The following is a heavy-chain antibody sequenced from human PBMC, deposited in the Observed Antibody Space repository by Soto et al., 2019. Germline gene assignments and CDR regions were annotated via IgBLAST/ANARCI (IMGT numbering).Heavy chain of an antibody. CDR1: GYTFTSYG. V-gene: IGHV1-18*01. Sequence: ASVKVSCKASGYTFTSYGISWVRQAPGQGLEWVGWTSAYNGNSNYAQKYHGRVTMTTDTSTSTAYMEMSSLRSDDTAVYYCARIADFSTTRCPFPSRFHKPGYSYYYGLYVWG. CDR2: TSAYNGNS. CDR3: ARIADFSTTRCPFPSRFHKPGYSYYYGLYV. J-gene: IGHJ6*02. D-gene: IGHD2-2*01.